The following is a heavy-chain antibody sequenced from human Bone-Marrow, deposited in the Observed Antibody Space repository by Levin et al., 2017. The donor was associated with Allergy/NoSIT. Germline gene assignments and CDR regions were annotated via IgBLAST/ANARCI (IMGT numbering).Heavy chain of an antibody. J-gene: IGHJ4*02. CDR3: ARDSFYCAGATCYPD. CDR2: ISANTGGT. V-gene: IGHV1-2*02. D-gene: IGHD2-15*01. Sequence: GESLKISCKASGDSFTDYYMHWLRQAPGQGLEWMGWISANTGGTYYAQKFQGRVTMTRDTAINTAYMELSDLRSDDTAVFYCARDSFYCAGATCYPDGGQGTLVTVSS. CDR1: GDSFTDYY.